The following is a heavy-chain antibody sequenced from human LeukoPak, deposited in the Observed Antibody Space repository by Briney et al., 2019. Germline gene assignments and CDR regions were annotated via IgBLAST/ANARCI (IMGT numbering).Heavy chain of an antibody. Sequence: ASVKVSCKAPGYTFTGDYMHWVRQAPGQGLEWMGRINPNSGGTNYAQKFQGRVTMTRDTSISTAYMELSRLRSDDTAVYYCARGTRYYDSSGYYSDRNWFDPWGQGTLVTVSS. J-gene: IGHJ5*02. CDR1: GYTFTGDY. CDR3: ARGTRYYDSSGYYSDRNWFDP. CDR2: INPNSGGT. D-gene: IGHD3-22*01. V-gene: IGHV1-2*06.